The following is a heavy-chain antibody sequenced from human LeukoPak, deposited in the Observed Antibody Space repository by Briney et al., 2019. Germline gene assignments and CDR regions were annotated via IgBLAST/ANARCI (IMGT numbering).Heavy chain of an antibody. CDR1: GFTFSTYA. Sequence: GGSLRLSCAASGFTFSTYAMSWVRQAPGKGLEWVSGISGSGGSTYYADSVKGRFTISRDNSKNTLYLQVNSLRVEDTVVYYCAKIGIAVLATGDWGQGNLVTVSS. CDR2: ISGSGGST. J-gene: IGHJ4*02. CDR3: AKIGIAVLATGD. D-gene: IGHD6-19*01. V-gene: IGHV3-23*01.